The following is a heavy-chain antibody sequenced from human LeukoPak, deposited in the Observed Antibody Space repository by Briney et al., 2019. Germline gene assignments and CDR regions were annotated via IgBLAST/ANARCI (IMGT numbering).Heavy chain of an antibody. CDR3: ARDGFDWLLSGGYFDY. D-gene: IGHD3-9*01. CDR1: GFTFSSYE. CDR2: ISSSGSTI. Sequence: GGSLRLSCAASGFTFSSYEMNWVRQAPGKGLEWVSYISSSGSTIYYADSVKGRFTISRDNAKNSLYLQMNSLRAEDTAVYYCARDGFDWLLSGGYFDYWGQGTLVTVSS. J-gene: IGHJ4*02. V-gene: IGHV3-48*03.